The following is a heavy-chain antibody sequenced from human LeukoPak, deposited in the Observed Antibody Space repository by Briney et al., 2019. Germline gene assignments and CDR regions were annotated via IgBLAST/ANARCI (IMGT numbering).Heavy chain of an antibody. Sequence: PSETLSLTCTVSGGSISSGGYCWSWIRQHPGKGLEWIGYIYYSGGTYYNPSLKSRVTISVDTSKNQFSLKLSSVTAADTAVYYCARAPHYDRSYYFDYWGQGTLVTVSS. J-gene: IGHJ4*02. D-gene: IGHD3-22*01. CDR1: GGSISSGGYC. CDR3: ARAPHYDRSYYFDY. V-gene: IGHV4-31*03. CDR2: IYYSGGT.